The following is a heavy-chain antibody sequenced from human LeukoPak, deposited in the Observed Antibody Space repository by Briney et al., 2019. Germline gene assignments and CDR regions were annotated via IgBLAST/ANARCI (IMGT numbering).Heavy chain of an antibody. V-gene: IGHV1-18*01. CDR3: AREGYSPNFVLGWSYFDY. J-gene: IGHJ4*02. D-gene: IGHD3/OR15-3a*01. CDR2: ISAYNGNT. Sequence: EASVKVSCKASGYTFTNYGISWVRQAPGQGLEWMGWISAYNGNTDYAQKLQGRVTMTTDTSTSTAYMELRSLRSDDTAVYYCAREGYSPNFVLGWSYFDYWGQGTLVTVSS. CDR1: GYTFTNYG.